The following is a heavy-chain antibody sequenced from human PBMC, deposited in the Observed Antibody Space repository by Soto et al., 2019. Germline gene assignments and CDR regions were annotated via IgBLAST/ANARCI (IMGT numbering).Heavy chain of an antibody. CDR2: ISGSGGST. Sequence: EVQLLESGGGLVQPGGSLRLSCAASGFTFSSYAMSWVHQAPGKGLEWVSAISGSGGSTYYADSVKGRFTISRDNSKNTLYLQMNSLRAEDTAVYYCAKVQVGTTVTTYYFDYWGQGTLVTVSS. CDR1: GFTFSSYA. V-gene: IGHV3-23*01. CDR3: AKVQVGTTVTTYYFDY. D-gene: IGHD4-17*01. J-gene: IGHJ4*02.